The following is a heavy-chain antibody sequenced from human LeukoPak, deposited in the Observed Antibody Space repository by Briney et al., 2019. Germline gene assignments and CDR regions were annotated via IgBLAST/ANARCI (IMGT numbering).Heavy chain of an antibody. CDR3: ARTYDRTILDY. CDR2: IYYSGST. Sequence: SETLSLTCTVSGGSISSGGYYWSWIRQHPGKGLEWIGYIYYSGSTYYNPSLKSRVTISVDTSKNQFSLKLSSVTAADTAVYYCARTYDRTILDYWGQGTLVNVSS. D-gene: IGHD3-22*01. J-gene: IGHJ4*02. CDR1: GGSISSGGYY. V-gene: IGHV4-31*03.